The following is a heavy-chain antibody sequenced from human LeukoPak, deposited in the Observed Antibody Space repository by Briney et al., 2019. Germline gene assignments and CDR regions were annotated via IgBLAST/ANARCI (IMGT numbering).Heavy chain of an antibody. CDR1: GYTFTSYY. Sequence: ASVKVSCKASGYTFTSYYMHWVRQAPGQGLEWMGIINPSGGSTSYAQKFQGRVTMTRDTSTSTVYMELSSLRSEDTAVYYCARGANYDILTGYDFGYYGMDVWGQGTTVTVPS. V-gene: IGHV1-46*01. J-gene: IGHJ6*02. CDR3: ARGANYDILTGYDFGYYGMDV. CDR2: INPSGGST. D-gene: IGHD3-9*01.